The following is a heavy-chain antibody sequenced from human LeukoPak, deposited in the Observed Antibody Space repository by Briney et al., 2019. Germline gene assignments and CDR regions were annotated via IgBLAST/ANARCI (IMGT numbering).Heavy chain of an antibody. D-gene: IGHD1-26*01. CDR2: IIPILDIP. Sequence: SVKVSCKASGGTFSSHGFTWVRQAPGQGLEWMGRIIPILDIPDYAQKFQGRLTITADESASTAYMELSNLSSEDTAVYYCASGSGTYYHQGYWGQGTLVTVSS. J-gene: IGHJ4*02. CDR1: GGTFSSHG. CDR3: ASGSGTYYHQGY. V-gene: IGHV1-69*04.